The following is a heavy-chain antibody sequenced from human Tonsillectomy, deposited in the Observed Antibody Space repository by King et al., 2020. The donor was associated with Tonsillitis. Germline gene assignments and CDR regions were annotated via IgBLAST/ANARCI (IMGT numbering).Heavy chain of an antibody. Sequence: VQLQQSGPRLVKPSQILSLTCSLSGDTVSTNSGAWNWFRQSPSRGLEWLGRTFYRSKWYNDYAISVKSRINFNADTSKNQVSLQLNSVTPEDTAVYYCARDLGGWGSSYAFDIWGQGTMVTVSS. V-gene: IGHV6-1*01. CDR1: GDTVSTNSGA. CDR3: ARDLGGWGSSYAFDI. D-gene: IGHD3-10*01. CDR2: TFYRSKWYN. J-gene: IGHJ3*02.